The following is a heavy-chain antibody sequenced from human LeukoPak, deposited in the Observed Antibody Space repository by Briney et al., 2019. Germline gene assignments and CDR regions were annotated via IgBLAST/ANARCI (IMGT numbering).Heavy chain of an antibody. J-gene: IGHJ5*02. CDR3: ARGGYYGSGNDFRFDP. Sequence: KPSETLSLTCTVSGGSISSYYWSWIRQPAGKGLESIGHISTSGSTNYNPSLKSRVTMSVGTSKNQFSLKLSSVTAADTAVYYCARGGYYGSGNDFRFDPWGQGTLVTVSS. CDR2: ISTSGST. CDR1: GGSISSYY. D-gene: IGHD3-10*01. V-gene: IGHV4-4*07.